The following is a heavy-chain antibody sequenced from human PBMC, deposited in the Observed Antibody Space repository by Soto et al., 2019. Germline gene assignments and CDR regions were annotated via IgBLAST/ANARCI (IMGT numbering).Heavy chain of an antibody. CDR3: ARHESAIVVVVAATSWFDP. CDR2: IDPSDSYT. CDR1: GYSFTSYC. J-gene: IGHJ5*02. V-gene: IGHV5-10-1*01. D-gene: IGHD2-15*01. Sequence: GESLKISCKGSGYSFTSYCISWVLQMPWKGLEWMGRIDPSDSYTNYSPSFQGHVTISADKSISTAYLQWSSLKASDTAMYYCARHESAIVVVVAATSWFDPWGQGTLVTVSS.